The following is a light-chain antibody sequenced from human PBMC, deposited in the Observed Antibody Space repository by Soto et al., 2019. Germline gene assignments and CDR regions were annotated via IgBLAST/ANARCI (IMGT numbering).Light chain of an antibody. V-gene: IGKV3-20*01. CDR1: QSVSSSY. CDR2: GTS. Sequence: EIVLTQSPDTLSLSPGERATLSCRASQSVSSSYLAWYQQKPGQAPRLLLYGTSRRATGIPDRFSGSGSGTDFTLSISRLEPEDFAVYFCQQYVRSPRTFGQGTKVEIK. CDR3: QQYVRSPRT. J-gene: IGKJ1*01.